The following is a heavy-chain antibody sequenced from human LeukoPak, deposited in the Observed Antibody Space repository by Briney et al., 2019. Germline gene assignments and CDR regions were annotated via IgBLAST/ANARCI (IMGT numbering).Heavy chain of an antibody. CDR3: ARDWYYGPGRDLGY. CDR2: INPNSGGT. V-gene: IGHV1-2*02. CDR1: GYTFTGDY. D-gene: IGHD3-10*01. Sequence: VASVKVSCKASGYTFTGDYMHWVRQAPGQGLEWMGWINPNSGGTNYAQKFQGRVTMTRDTSISTAYMELSRLRSDDTAVYYCARDWYYGPGRDLGYWGQGTLVTVSS. J-gene: IGHJ4*02.